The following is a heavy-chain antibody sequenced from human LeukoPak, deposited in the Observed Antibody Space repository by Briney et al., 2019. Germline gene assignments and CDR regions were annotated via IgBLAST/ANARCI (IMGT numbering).Heavy chain of an antibody. J-gene: IGHJ4*02. CDR3: AKAGGVAAAGREDYFDY. CDR2: ISGSGGST. D-gene: IGHD6-13*01. V-gene: IGHV3-23*01. Sequence: GGSLRLSCAASGFTFSSYAMSWVRQAPAKGLEWVSAISGSGGSTYYADSVKGRFTVSRDNSKDTLYLQMNSLRAEDTAVYYCAKAGGVAAAGREDYFDYWGQGTLVTVSS. CDR1: GFTFSSYA.